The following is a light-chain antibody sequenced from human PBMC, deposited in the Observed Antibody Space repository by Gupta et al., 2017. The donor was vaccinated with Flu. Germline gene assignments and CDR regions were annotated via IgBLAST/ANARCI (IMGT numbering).Light chain of an antibody. CDR1: QSISTY. Sequence: DIQLTQFPFSLSASIGDRVTITCRASQSISTYLNWYQQKPGKAPKLLIYAAYSLQTGVPSRFGGSGSGTDFTLTISRLQPEDFATYYCQQSDSTPRTFGQGTKLEIK. CDR3: QQSDSTPRT. CDR2: AAY. J-gene: IGKJ1*01. V-gene: IGKV1-39*01.